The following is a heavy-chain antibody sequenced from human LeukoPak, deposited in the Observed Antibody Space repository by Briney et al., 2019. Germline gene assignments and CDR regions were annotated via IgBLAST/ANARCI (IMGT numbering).Heavy chain of an antibody. D-gene: IGHD2-2*01. V-gene: IGHV1-8*01. CDR3: ARGIYCSSTSCRQSAS. Sequence: ASVKVSCKASGYTFTRYDINWVRQATGQGLEWMGWMNPNSGNTGYAQKFQGRVTMTRNTSISTAYMELSSLRSEDTAVYYCARGIYCSSTSCRQSASWGQGTLVTVSS. CDR1: GYTFTRYD. CDR2: MNPNSGNT. J-gene: IGHJ5*02.